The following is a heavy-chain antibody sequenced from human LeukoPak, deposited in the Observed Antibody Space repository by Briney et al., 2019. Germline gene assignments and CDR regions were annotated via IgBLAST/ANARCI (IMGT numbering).Heavy chain of an antibody. J-gene: IGHJ6*03. Sequence: ASETLSLTCTVSGASISSYYWSWIRQPAGKGLEWIRRIYTSGSTNYNPSLKSRVTMSVDTSKNQFSLKLSSVTAADTAVYYCARGVVPAARPYYYYYMEVWGKGTTVTVSS. CDR3: ARGVVPAARPYYYYYMEV. D-gene: IGHD2-2*02. CDR1: GASISSYY. CDR2: IYTSGST. V-gene: IGHV4-4*07.